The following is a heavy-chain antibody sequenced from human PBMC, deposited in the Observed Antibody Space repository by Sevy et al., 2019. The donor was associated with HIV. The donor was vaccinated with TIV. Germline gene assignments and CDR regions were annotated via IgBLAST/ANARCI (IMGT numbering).Heavy chain of an antibody. D-gene: IGHD3-22*01. CDR1: GGSVSSGSYY. CDR3: ARDEGVGYSYRSETGYYYDSSGYDAFDI. Sequence: SETLSLTCTVSGGSVSSGSYYWSWIRQPPGKGLEWIGYIYYSGSTNYNPSLKSRVTISVDTSKNQFSLILNAVTAADTAVYYCARDEGVGYSYRSETGYYYDSSGYDAFDIWGQGTMVTVSS. V-gene: IGHV4-61*01. CDR2: IYYSGST. J-gene: IGHJ3*02.